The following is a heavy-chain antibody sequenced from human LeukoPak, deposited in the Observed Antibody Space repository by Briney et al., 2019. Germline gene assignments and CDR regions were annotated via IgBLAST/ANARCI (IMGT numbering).Heavy chain of an antibody. V-gene: IGHV3-9*01. CDR3: AKVYGSGSYYDDAFDI. D-gene: IGHD3-10*01. CDR2: ISWNSGSI. CDR1: GFTFDDYA. Sequence: TGGSLRLSCAASGFTFDDYAMHWVRQAPGKGLEWVSGISWNSGSIGYADSVKGRFTISRDNAKNSLYLQMNSLRAEDTALYYCAKVYGSGSYYDDAFDIWGQGTMVTVSS. J-gene: IGHJ3*02.